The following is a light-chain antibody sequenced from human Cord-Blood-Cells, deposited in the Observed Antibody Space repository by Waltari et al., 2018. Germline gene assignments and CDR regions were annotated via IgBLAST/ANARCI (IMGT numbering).Light chain of an antibody. Sequence: DIVMTQSPLSLPVTPGEPASISCRSSQSLLHSNGYNYLDWYRQKPGQSPQLLIYLGSNRASGVPDRFSGSGSGTDFTLKISRVEAEDVGVYYCMQALQTPRTFDQGP. CDR2: LGS. CDR3: MQALQTPRT. CDR1: QSLLHSNGYNY. V-gene: IGKV2-28*01. J-gene: IGKJ1*01.